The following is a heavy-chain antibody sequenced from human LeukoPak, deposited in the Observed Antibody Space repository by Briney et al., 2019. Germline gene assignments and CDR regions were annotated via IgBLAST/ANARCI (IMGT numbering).Heavy chain of an antibody. D-gene: IGHD3-3*01. V-gene: IGHV3-48*01. Sequence: GGSLRLSCAASGFTFSSYTMNWVRQAPGKGLEWVSYISSSSSTIYYADSVKGRFTISRDNAKNSLYLQMNSLRAEDTAVYYCGREGFWSGSIYYYYYMDVWGKGPRSPSP. CDR1: GFTFSSYT. CDR3: GREGFWSGSIYYYYYMDV. J-gene: IGHJ6*03. CDR2: ISSSSSTI.